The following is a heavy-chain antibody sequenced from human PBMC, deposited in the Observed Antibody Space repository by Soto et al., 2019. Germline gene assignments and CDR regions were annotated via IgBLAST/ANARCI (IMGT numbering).Heavy chain of an antibody. CDR1: GGSISSYY. Sequence: PSETLSLTCTVSGGSISSYYWSWIRQPPGKGLEWIGYIYYSGSTNYNPSLKSRVTISVDTSKNQFSLKLSSVTAADTAVYYCARHRGYYGSGSYWVPYYYYYMDVWGKGTTVTVSS. CDR2: IYYSGST. J-gene: IGHJ6*03. V-gene: IGHV4-59*08. D-gene: IGHD3-10*01. CDR3: ARHRGYYGSGSYWVPYYYYYMDV.